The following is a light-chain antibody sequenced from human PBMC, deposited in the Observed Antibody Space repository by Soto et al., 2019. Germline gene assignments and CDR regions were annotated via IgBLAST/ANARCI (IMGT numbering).Light chain of an antibody. CDR3: QQYNDYPRT. J-gene: IGKJ1*01. Sequence: DIQMTQSPSTLSASVGDRVTITCRASQSISSWLAWYQQKPGKAPNLLIYKASTLQSGVPSRFSGGGSGTEFTLTVSSLQPDDFAIYYCQQYNDYPRTFGQGTKVEI. V-gene: IGKV1-5*03. CDR2: KAS. CDR1: QSISSW.